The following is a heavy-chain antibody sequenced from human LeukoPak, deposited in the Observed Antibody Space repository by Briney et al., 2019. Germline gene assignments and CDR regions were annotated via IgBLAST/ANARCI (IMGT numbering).Heavy chain of an antibody. CDR2: ISGAGTST. V-gene: IGHV3-74*01. D-gene: IGHD6-13*01. CDR1: GFSFSTYW. Sequence: GGSLRLSCAASGFSFSTYWMHWIRQAPGKGLVWVSRISGAGTSTSYADSVTGRFTISRDNAKNSLYLQMNSLRAEDTAVYYCARDAAVQQLGYYYYYMDVWGKGTTVTVSS. J-gene: IGHJ6*03. CDR3: ARDAAVQQLGYYYYYMDV.